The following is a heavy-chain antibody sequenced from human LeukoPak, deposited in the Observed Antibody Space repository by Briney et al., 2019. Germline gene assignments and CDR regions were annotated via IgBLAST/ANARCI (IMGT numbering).Heavy chain of an antibody. CDR3: ARSSMVRGVFLV. CDR1: GGTFSSYA. CDR2: IIPIFGTA. Sequence: ASVKVSCKASGGTFSSYAISWVRQAPGQGLEWMGGIIPIFGTANYAQKLQGRVTMTTDTSTSTAYMELRSLRSDDTAVYYCARSSMVRGVFLVWGQGTLVTVSS. J-gene: IGHJ4*02. D-gene: IGHD3-10*01. V-gene: IGHV1-69*05.